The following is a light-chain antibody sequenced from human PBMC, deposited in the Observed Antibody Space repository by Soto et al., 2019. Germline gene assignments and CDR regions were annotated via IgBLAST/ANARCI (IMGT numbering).Light chain of an antibody. CDR3: QQYDNLPLT. CDR2: DAS. Sequence: DIHMTQSPSSLSASVGYRVTITCQASQDISNYLNWYQQKTGKAPKLLIYDASNLETGVPSRFSGSGSGTDFTFTISSLQPEDIATYYCQQYDNLPLTFGGGTKWIS. J-gene: IGKJ4*01. V-gene: IGKV1-33*01. CDR1: QDISNY.